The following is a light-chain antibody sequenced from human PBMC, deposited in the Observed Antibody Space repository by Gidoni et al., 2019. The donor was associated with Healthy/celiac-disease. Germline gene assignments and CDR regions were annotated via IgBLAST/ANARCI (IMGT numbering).Light chain of an antibody. J-gene: IGKJ1*01. CDR1: QSVLYSSNNKNY. V-gene: IGKV4-1*01. CDR3: QQYYSLWT. Sequence: DIVMTQSPDSVAVSLGERATINCKSSQSVLYSSNNKNYLAWYQQKPGQPPKLLIYWASTRESGVPDRFSGSGSGTDFTLTISSLQAEDVAVYYCQQYYSLWTFGQGTKVEIK. CDR2: WAS.